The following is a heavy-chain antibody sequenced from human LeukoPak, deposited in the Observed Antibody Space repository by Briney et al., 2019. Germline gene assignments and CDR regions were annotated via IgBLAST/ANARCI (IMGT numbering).Heavy chain of an antibody. Sequence: SQTLSLTCAVSGGSISSGGYSWSWIRQPPGKGLEWIGYIYHSGSTYYNPSLKSRVTISVDRSKNQFSLKLSSVTAADTAVYYCARWVKYSSGWYGLDYWGQGTLVTVSS. D-gene: IGHD6-19*01. V-gene: IGHV4-30-2*01. CDR3: ARWVKYSSGWYGLDY. CDR2: IYHSGST. CDR1: GGSISSGGYS. J-gene: IGHJ4*02.